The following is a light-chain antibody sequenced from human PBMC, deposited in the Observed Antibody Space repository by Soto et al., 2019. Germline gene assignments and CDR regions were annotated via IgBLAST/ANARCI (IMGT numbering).Light chain of an antibody. CDR1: SSNIGSNT. V-gene: IGLV1-44*01. CDR3: AAWDDSLNGPGVV. CDR2: SNN. Sequence: QSVLTQPPSASVTPGQRVTISCSGSSSNIGSNTVNWYKQLPGTAPKLLIYSNNQRPSGVPDRFSGSKSGTSASLAISGLQSEDEADDYCAAWDDSLNGPGVVFGGGTQVTVL. J-gene: IGLJ2*01.